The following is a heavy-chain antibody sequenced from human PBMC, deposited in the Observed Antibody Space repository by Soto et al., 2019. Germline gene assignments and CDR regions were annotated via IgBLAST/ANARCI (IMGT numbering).Heavy chain of an antibody. CDR2: IYTSGST. Sequence: QVQLQESGPGLVKPSETLSLTCTVSGGSISSYYWSWIRQPAGKGLEWIGRIYTSGSTNYNPSLKRRVTMSVDTSKNQFSLKLSSVTAADTAVYYCARVKGMHSSGWYFDYWGQGTLVTVSS. V-gene: IGHV4-4*07. CDR3: ARVKGMHSSGWYFDY. D-gene: IGHD6-19*01. CDR1: GGSISSYY. J-gene: IGHJ4*02.